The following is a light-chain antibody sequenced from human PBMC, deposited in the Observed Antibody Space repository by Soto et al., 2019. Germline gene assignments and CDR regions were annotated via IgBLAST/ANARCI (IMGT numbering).Light chain of an antibody. CDR2: GAS. V-gene: IGKV3-20*01. CDR1: QSVSSSY. CDR3: QHSGT. J-gene: IGKJ2*01. Sequence: EIVLMQSPGTLSLSPGERATLSCRASQSVSSSYLAWYQQKPGQAPTLLIHGASSRATGIPDRFSGSGSGTDFTLTISRLEPEDFAVYYCQHSGTFGQGTKLEIK.